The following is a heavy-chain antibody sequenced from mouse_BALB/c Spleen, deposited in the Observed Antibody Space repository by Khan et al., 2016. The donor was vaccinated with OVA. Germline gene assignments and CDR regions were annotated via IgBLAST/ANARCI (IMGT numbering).Heavy chain of an antibody. J-gene: IGHJ3*01. D-gene: IGHD2-1*01. V-gene: IGHV1S56*01. CDR3: AREGYYGNYRAWFAY. CDR2: IYPGNVNT. CDR1: GYTFTSYY. Sequence: VQLQQSGPELVKPGASVRISCKASGYTFTSYYINWVKQRPGQGLEWVGWIYPGNVNTKYNEKFKGEATLTADKSSSTAYMQLNSLTSEASAVYVCAREGYYGNYRAWFAYWGQGTLVTVSA.